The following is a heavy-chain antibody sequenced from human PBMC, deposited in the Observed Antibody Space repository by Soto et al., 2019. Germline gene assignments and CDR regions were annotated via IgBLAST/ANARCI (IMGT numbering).Heavy chain of an antibody. CDR1: GFIFSNYA. Sequence: QPGGSLRLSCAASGFIFSNYAMNWVRQAPGKGLEWVSFVSANADGTFYADSVKGRFSISRDNSKNTLYLQMNNLRAEDTAIYYCSTGRLYFDFWGQGTLVTVSS. V-gene: IGHV3-23*01. CDR2: VSANADGT. CDR3: STGRLYFDF. J-gene: IGHJ4*02.